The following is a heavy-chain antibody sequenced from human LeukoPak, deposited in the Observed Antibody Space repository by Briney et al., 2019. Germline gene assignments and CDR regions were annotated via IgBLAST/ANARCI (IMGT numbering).Heavy chain of an antibody. J-gene: IGHJ6*02. CDR3: ARPRSDLYGMDV. Sequence: PGGSLRLSCIASEFIFSSYEMNWVRQAPGKGLEWVSYISGSGNIIYYADSVKGRFTISRDNAKNSLYLQMNSLRVEDTAVYYRARPRSDLYGMDVWGQGTTVTVSS. CDR1: EFIFSSYE. CDR2: ISGSGNII. V-gene: IGHV3-48*03.